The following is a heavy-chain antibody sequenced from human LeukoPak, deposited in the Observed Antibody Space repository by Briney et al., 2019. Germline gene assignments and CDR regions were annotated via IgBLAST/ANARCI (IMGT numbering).Heavy chain of an antibody. CDR1: WFTLSTRGVG. J-gene: IGHJ5*02. CDR3: AHTAVVPAAIINWFDP. Sequence: SGPTLAHPSHPLTLTCTFSWFTLSTRGVGVGWVRQPPGKALEWLALIYGNDDKRYSPALKSRLTITKDTSKNQDVLTMTNMDPVDTATYYCAHTAVVPAAIINWFDPWGQGTLVTVSS. CDR2: IYGNDDK. V-gene: IGHV2-5*01. D-gene: IGHD2-2*02.